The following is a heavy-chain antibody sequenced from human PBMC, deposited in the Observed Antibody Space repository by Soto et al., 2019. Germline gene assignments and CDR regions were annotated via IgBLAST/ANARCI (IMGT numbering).Heavy chain of an antibody. D-gene: IGHD6-25*01. CDR2: VHHSGNS. V-gene: IGHV4-4*02. CDR1: GDSIRSDKW. CDR3: ARGERQQQRDY. J-gene: IGHJ4*02. Sequence: QVQLQESGPGLVKPSGTLSLTCAVSGDSIRSDKWWSWVRQPPGKGLEWIGEVHHSGNSNYNPSLKIRVIISGDKPKNQFSLNLSSVTDADTAVYYCARGERQQQRDYWGQGTLVTVSS.